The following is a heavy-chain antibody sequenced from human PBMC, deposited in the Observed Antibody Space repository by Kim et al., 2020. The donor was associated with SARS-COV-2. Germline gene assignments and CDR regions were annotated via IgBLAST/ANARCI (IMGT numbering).Heavy chain of an antibody. D-gene: IGHD5-12*01. CDR1: GFTFSSYA. CDR2: ISYDGSNK. V-gene: IGHV3-30*04. CDR3: ASKGVVEMATKGAFDI. Sequence: GGSLRLSCAASGFTFSSYAMHSVRQAPGKGLEWVAVISYDGSNKYYADSVKGRFTISRDNSKNTLYLQMNSLRAEDTAVYYCASKGVVEMATKGAFDIWGQGSMVTVSS. J-gene: IGHJ3*02.